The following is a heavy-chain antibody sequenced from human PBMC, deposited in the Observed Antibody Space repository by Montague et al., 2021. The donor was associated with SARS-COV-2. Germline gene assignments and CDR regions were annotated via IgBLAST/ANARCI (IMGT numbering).Heavy chain of an antibody. CDR3: ARVPRSSWYFEY. V-gene: IGHV3-7*01. CDR1: GFSFSSYW. D-gene: IGHD6-13*01. J-gene: IGHJ4*02. CDR2: IKQDGSEK. Sequence: SLRLSCAASGFSFSSYWMSWVRQAPGKGLEWVANIKQDGSEKYYVDSVKGRFTISRDNAKHSLYLQMSSLRAEDTAVYYCARVPRSSWYFEYWGQGTLVTVSS.